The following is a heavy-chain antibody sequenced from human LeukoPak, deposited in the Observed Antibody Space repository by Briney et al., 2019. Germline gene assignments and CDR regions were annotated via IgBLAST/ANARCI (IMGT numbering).Heavy chain of an antibody. CDR1: GFTFSSYS. CDR3: ARAPAAEYYFDY. Sequence: GGSLRLSCAASGFTFSSYSMNWVRQAPGKGLEWVSSISSSSSYIYYAGSVKGRFTISRDNAKNSLYLQMNSLRAEDTAVYYCARAPAAEYYFDYWGQGTLVTVSS. D-gene: IGHD6-13*01. V-gene: IGHV3-21*01. J-gene: IGHJ4*02. CDR2: ISSSSSYI.